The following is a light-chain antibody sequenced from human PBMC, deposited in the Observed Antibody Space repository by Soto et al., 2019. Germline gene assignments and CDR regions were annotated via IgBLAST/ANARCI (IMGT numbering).Light chain of an antibody. Sequence: QSALTQPASVSGSPGQSITISCTGSRSDVGVSNLVSWYQQQPNKAPKLLISDVNHRPSGVSNRFSGSKSGNTALLTISGLQAEDEADYYCSSTTTTNTVLFGGGTKVTVL. CDR1: RSDVGVSNL. CDR2: DVN. V-gene: IGLV2-14*01. J-gene: IGLJ3*02. CDR3: SSTTTTNTVL.